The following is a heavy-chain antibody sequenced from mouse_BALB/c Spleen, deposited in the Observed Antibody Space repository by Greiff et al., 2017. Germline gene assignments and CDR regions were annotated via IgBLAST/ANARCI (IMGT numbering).Heavy chain of an antibody. V-gene: IGHV1-14*01. CDR2: INPYNDGT. CDR1: GYTFTSYV. Sequence: VQLQQSGPELVKPGASVKMSCKASGYTFTSYVMHWVKQKPGQGLEWIGYINPYNDGTKYNEKFKGKATLTSDKSSSTAYMELSSLTSEDSAVYYCALYYDYDEAWFAYWGQGTLVTVSA. J-gene: IGHJ3*01. D-gene: IGHD2-4*01. CDR3: ALYYDYDEAWFAY.